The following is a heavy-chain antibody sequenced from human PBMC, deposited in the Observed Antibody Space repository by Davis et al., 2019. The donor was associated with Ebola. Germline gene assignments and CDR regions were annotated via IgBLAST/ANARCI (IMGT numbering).Heavy chain of an antibody. V-gene: IGHV4-61*01. CDR3: ARGNYGDYIVLYYYNMDV. CDR1: GGSFRSGTYY. D-gene: IGHD4-17*01. CDR2: IHYLGNT. J-gene: IGHJ6*02. Sequence: MPGGSLRLSCTVSGGSFRSGTYYWTWIRQSPGKGLEWIGNIHYLGNTNYNPSLKSRVTMSVDTSKNQFSLKLSSVTAADTAVYYCARGNYGDYIVLYYYNMDVWGQGTTVTVSS.